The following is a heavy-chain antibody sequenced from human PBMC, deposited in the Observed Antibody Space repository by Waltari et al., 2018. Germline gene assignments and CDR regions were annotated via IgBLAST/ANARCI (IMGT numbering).Heavy chain of an antibody. V-gene: IGHV1-69*01. J-gene: IGHJ3*02. Sequence: QVQLVQSGAEVKKPGSSVKVSCKASGGTFSSYAISWVRQAPGQGLEWMGGIIPIFGTANYAQKFQGRVTITADESTSTAYMGLSSLRSEDTAVYYCARSPLLRYFDWPDAVDIWGQGTMVTVSS. CDR1: GGTFSSYA. CDR2: IIPIFGTA. D-gene: IGHD3-9*01. CDR3: ARSPLLRYFDWPDAVDI.